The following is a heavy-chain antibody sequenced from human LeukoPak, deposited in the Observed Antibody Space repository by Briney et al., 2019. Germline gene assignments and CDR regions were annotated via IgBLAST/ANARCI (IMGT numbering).Heavy chain of an antibody. D-gene: IGHD2-15*01. J-gene: IGHJ6*02. CDR2: IWYDGSNK. Sequence: GGSLRLSCAASGFTFSSYGMHWVRQAPGKGLEWVAVIWYDGSNKYYADSVKGRFTISRDNSKNTLYLQMNSLRAEDTAVYYCAREFGVVVVAATNYYYYGMDVWGQGTTVTASS. CDR1: GFTFSSYG. V-gene: IGHV3-33*01. CDR3: AREFGVVVVAATNYYYYGMDV.